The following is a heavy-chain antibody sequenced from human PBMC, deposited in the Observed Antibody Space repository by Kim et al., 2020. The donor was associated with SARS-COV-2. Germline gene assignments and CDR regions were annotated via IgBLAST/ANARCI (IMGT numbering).Heavy chain of an antibody. V-gene: IGHV1-8*01. CDR3: AGEYYYDSSGHQHFDY. D-gene: IGHD3-22*01. Sequence: ASVKVSCKASGYTFTSYDINWVRQATGQGLEWMGWMNPNSGNTGYAQKFQGRVTMTRNTSISTAYMELSSLRSEDTAVYYCAGEYYYDSSGHQHFDYWGQGTLVTVSS. CDR2: MNPNSGNT. CDR1: GYTFTSYD. J-gene: IGHJ4*02.